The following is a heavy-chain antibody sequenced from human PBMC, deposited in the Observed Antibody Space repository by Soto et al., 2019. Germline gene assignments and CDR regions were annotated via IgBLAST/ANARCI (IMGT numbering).Heavy chain of an antibody. J-gene: IGHJ4*02. Sequence: VASVKVSCKASGYTFTNYGISWVRQAPGQGLEWMGWISAYKGNTNYAQKLQGRVTMTRDTSTSTAYMELRSLRSDDTAVYYCASRSGQLPYYFDYWGQGTLVTVSS. V-gene: IGHV1-18*01. D-gene: IGHD6-6*01. CDR2: ISAYKGNT. CDR1: GYTFTNYG. CDR3: ASRSGQLPYYFDY.